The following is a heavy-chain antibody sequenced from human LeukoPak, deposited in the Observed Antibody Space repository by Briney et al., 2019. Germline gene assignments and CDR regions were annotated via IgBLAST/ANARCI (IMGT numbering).Heavy chain of an antibody. CDR1: GFTFSSYA. CDR3: AKVSRGAGLSDY. Sequence: GGSLRLSCAASGFTFSSYAMSWVRQAPGKGLEWVSAISGSGRSTYYADSVKGRFTMSRDNSKNTLYLQMNSLRAEDRTVYYCAKVSRGAGLSDYWGQGTLVTVSP. J-gene: IGHJ4*02. CDR2: ISGSGRST. D-gene: IGHD3-10*01. V-gene: IGHV3-23*01.